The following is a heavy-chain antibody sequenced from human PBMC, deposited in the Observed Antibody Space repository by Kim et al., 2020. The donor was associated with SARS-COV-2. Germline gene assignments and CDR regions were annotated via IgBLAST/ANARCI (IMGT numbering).Heavy chain of an antibody. CDR2: T. CDR3: ARRTADGFDP. V-gene: IGHV4-39*01. Sequence: TYTNPPLKSRVTISVETSKTQFSLKLSSVTAADTAVYYCARRTADGFDPWGQGTLVTVSS. J-gene: IGHJ5*02.